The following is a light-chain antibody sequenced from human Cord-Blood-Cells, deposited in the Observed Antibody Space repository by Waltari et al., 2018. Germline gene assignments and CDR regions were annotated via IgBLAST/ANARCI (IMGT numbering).Light chain of an antibody. CDR3: QQYNSYWT. J-gene: IGKJ1*01. CDR2: DAS. CDR1: QSISSW. Sequence: DIQMTQSPSTPSASVGDRVTITCRASQSISSWLAWYQQKPGKAPKLLIYDASSLESGVPSRFSGSGSGTEFTLTISSLQPDDFTTYCCQQYNSYWTFGQGTKVEIK. V-gene: IGKV1-5*01.